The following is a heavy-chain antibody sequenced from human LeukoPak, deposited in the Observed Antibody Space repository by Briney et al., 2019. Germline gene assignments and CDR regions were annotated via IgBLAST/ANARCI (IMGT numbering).Heavy chain of an antibody. V-gene: IGHV1-2*02. J-gene: IGHJ6*03. CDR1: GYTFTGYY. Sequence: ASVKVSCKASGYTFTGYYMHWVRQAPGQGLEWMGWINPNSGGTNYAQKFQGRVTMTRNTSISTAYMELSSLRSEDTAVYYCARGSRKTMVRGPPRRGYYYMDVWGKGTTVTISS. CDR3: ARGSRKTMVRGPPRRGYYYMDV. D-gene: IGHD3-10*01. CDR2: INPNSGGT.